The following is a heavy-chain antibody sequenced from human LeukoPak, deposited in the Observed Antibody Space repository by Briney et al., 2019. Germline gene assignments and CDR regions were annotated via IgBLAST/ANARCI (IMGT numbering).Heavy chain of an antibody. Sequence: GGSLRLSCAASGFTFSRYWMNWVRQAPGKGLEWVANIKRGGNEKNYVDSVKGRFSISRDNAKNSLYLQMDSLRAEDTAVYYCAKEGAYPIITYDSWGQGALVTVSS. CDR3: AKEGAYPIITYDS. CDR2: IKRGGNEK. CDR1: GFTFSRYW. D-gene: IGHD3-10*01. V-gene: IGHV3-7*01. J-gene: IGHJ5*01.